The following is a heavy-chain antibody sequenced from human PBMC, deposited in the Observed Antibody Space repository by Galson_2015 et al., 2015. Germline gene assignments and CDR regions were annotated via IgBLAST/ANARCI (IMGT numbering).Heavy chain of an antibody. CDR2: ISSSGSAT. D-gene: IGHD3-3*02. V-gene: IGHV3-48*03. J-gene: IGHJ4*02. CDR3: ARVSTPDY. Sequence: SLRLSCAASGFTFSNYEMNWVRQAPGKGLEWVSYISSSGSATYFADSVKGRFTISRDNAKNPLYLQMNSLRAEDTAVYYCARVSTPDYWGQGTLVTVSS. CDR1: GFTFSNYE.